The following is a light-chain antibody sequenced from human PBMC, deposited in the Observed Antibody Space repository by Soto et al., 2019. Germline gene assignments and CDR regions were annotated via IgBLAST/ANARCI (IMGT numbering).Light chain of an antibody. CDR3: QQYGSSPPWT. CDR2: GAS. J-gene: IGKJ1*01. V-gene: IGKV3-20*01. CDR1: QNVTSNL. Sequence: TVLTQSPCTLSLSPGERATLSCRASQNVTSNLLVWYQQHPGQAPRLLIYGASSRATGIPDRFSGSGSGTDFTLTIRRLEPDDFAVYYCQQYGSSPPWTFGQGTKVDIK.